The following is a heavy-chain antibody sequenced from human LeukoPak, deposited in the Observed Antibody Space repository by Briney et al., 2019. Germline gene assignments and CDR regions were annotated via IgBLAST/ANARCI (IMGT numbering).Heavy chain of an antibody. D-gene: IGHD2-2*01. V-gene: IGHV1-2*02. CDR2: INPNSGGT. Sequence: ASVKVSCKASGYTFIDYYMHWVRQAPGQGLEWMGWINPNSGGTNYAQKFQGRVTMTRDTSISTAYMGLSRLRSDDTAVYYCARARGSIVVVPAAMDYWGQGTLVTVSS. J-gene: IGHJ4*02. CDR3: ARARGSIVVVPAAMDY. CDR1: GYTFIDYY.